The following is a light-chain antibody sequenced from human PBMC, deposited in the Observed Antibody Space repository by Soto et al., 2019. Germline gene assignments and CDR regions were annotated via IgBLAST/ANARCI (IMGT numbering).Light chain of an antibody. CDR3: QQRNDWPRNT. Sequence: EIVLTQSPATVSLSPGERATLSCRASQIVSRHLAWYQQKPGQAPSLLIYDISNRDTGVPARFSGSGSGTDFTLTISSLEPEESALYYCQQRNDWPRNTFGQGTKLEIK. V-gene: IGKV3-11*01. CDR2: DIS. CDR1: QIVSRH. J-gene: IGKJ2*01.